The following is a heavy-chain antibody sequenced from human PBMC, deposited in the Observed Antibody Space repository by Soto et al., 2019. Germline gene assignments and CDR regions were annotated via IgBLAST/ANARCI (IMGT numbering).Heavy chain of an antibody. CDR1: GGSLSDYF. J-gene: IGHJ6*03. V-gene: IGHV4-34*01. D-gene: IGHD6-13*01. CDR2: INHLGSI. Sequence: QVQLQQWGAGLLKPSETLSLTCVVSGGSLSDYFWSWIRQPPGMALEWIGEINHLGSINYNPPLKSRVTMSVDTSKNQFSLTLNSVTAADTATYYCARGGIAHWADFYYMDVWDRGTTVTVSS. CDR3: ARGGIAHWADFYYMDV.